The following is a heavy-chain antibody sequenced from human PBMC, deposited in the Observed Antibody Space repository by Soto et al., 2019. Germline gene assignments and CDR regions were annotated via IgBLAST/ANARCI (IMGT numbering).Heavy chain of an antibody. CDR2: ISYDGSNK. D-gene: IGHD6-13*01. CDR3: ARDGPRLAAAVPPYYYYYGMDV. V-gene: IGHV3-30-3*01. CDR1: GFTFSSYA. J-gene: IGHJ6*02. Sequence: GGSLRLSCAASGFTFSSYAMHWVRQAPGKGLEWVAVISYDGSNKYYADSVKGRFTISRDNSKNTLYLQMNSLRAEDTAVYYCARDGPRLAAAVPPYYYYYGMDVWGQGTTVTVSS.